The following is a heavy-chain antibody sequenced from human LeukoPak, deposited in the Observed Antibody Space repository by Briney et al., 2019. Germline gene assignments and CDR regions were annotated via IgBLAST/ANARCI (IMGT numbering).Heavy chain of an antibody. D-gene: IGHD2-15*01. V-gene: IGHV4-59*08. Sequence: SETLSLTCTVSGDSITSYYWSWIRQPPGKGLEWIGYIYYSGSPNYNPSLKSRVTMSLDTSKNQFSLKLSSVTAADTAVYYCVRRGVEAFDYWGQGTLVTVSS. J-gene: IGHJ4*02. CDR3: VRRGVEAFDY. CDR1: GDSITSYY. CDR2: IYYSGSP.